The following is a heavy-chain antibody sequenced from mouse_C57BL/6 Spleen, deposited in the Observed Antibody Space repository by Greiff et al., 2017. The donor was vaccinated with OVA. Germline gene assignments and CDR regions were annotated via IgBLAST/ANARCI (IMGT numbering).Heavy chain of an antibody. CDR2: IWSDGST. Sequence: VKLMESGPGLVAPSQSLSITCTVSGFSFTSYGVHWVRQPPGKGLEWLVVIWSDGSTTYNSALKSRLSISKDNSKSQVFLKMNSLQTDDTAMYYCARHGDYYGSRRYFDYWGQGTTLTVSS. CDR1: GFSFTSYG. J-gene: IGHJ2*01. D-gene: IGHD1-1*01. CDR3: ARHGDYYGSRRYFDY. V-gene: IGHV2-6-1*01.